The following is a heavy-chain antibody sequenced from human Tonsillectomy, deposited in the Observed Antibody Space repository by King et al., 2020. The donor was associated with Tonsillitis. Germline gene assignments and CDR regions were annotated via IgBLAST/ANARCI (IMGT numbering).Heavy chain of an antibody. CDR1: GFTFSTYW. CDR3: ARGAYYDFWSRYSWFDP. V-gene: IGHV3-7*01. D-gene: IGHD3-3*01. Sequence: VQLVESGGGLVQPGGSLRLSCAASGFTFSTYWMTWVRQAPGKGLDWVANIKQDGSEKYYVDSVKGRLTISRDNAKNSLNLQMKSLRAEDTAIYYCARGAYYDFWSRYSWFDPWGQGTLVTVSS. CDR2: IKQDGSEK. J-gene: IGHJ5*02.